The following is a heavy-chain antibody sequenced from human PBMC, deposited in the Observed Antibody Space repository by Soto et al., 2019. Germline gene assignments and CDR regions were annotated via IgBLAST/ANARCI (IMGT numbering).Heavy chain of an antibody. V-gene: IGHV3-30*02. D-gene: IGHD4-4*01. J-gene: IGHJ4*02. Sequence: GGSLRLSCAASGFRFDDYNMHWVRQAPGRGLEWVAVMWNDGSNKYYVESVKGRFTVSRDNSRNTLHLQMNSLRADDTAVYYCAKDPRGGYSILSIDYWGQGTQVTVSS. CDR3: AKDPRGGYSILSIDY. CDR2: MWNDGSNK. CDR1: GFRFDDYN.